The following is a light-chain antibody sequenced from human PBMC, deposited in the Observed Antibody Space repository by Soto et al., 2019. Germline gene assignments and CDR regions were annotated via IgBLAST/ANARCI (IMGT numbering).Light chain of an antibody. J-gene: IGKJ1*01. CDR1: QSLLHSNGFNY. CDR3: MQALQTPRT. Sequence: DIVMTQSPLSLPVTPGEPASISCRSSQSLLHSNGFNYVDWYLQKPGQSPQVLIYLGSNRASGVSDRFSGSGSGTDFTLKISRVEAEDVGVYYCMQALQTPRTFGQGTKVEIK. CDR2: LGS. V-gene: IGKV2-28*01.